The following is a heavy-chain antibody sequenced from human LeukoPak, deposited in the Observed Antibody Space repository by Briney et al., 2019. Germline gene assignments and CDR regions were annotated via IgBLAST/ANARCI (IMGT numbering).Heavy chain of an antibody. CDR3: ARVVGSTSPMDY. CDR1: GFTFSSYS. V-gene: IGHV3-21*01. CDR2: ISSSISYI. J-gene: IGHJ4*02. D-gene: IGHD2-2*01. Sequence: GGSLRLSCAASGFTFSSYSMNWVRQAPGKGLEWVSSISSSISYIYYADSVKGRFTISRENAKNSLYLQMNSLRAEDTAVYYCARVVGSTSPMDYWGQGTLVTVSS.